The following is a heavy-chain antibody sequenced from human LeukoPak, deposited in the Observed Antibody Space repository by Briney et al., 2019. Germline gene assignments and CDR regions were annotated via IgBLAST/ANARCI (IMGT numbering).Heavy chain of an antibody. CDR1: GFTFGDYA. D-gene: IGHD4-17*01. Sequence: PGGSLRLSCTASGFTFGDYAMSWVRQAPGKGLEWVGFIRSKAYGGTTEYAASVKGRFTISRDDSKSIAYLQMNSLKTEDTAVYYCTRGPGNYGDYPDNWFDPWGQGTLVTVSS. V-gene: IGHV3-49*04. CDR3: TRGPGNYGDYPDNWFDP. CDR2: IRSKAYGGTT. J-gene: IGHJ5*02.